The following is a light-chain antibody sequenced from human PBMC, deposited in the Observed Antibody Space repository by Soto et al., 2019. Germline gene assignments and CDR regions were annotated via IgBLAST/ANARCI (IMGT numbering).Light chain of an antibody. CDR3: QQYYSYPLT. Sequence: AIRXTQSPSSXSASXGDXVTXTCXAXXGISXYLAWYQQKPGKAPKLLIYAASTLQSGVPSRFSGSGSGTDFTLTISCLQSEDFATYYCQQYYSYPLTFGGGTKVEIK. CDR1: XGISXY. V-gene: IGKV1-8*01. CDR2: AAS. J-gene: IGKJ4*01.